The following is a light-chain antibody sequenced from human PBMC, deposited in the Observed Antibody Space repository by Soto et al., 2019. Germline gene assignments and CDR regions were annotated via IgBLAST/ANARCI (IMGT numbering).Light chain of an antibody. CDR2: LNSDGSH. V-gene: IGLV4-69*01. J-gene: IGLJ7*01. CDR3: QTWGTGPAV. CDR1: SGHSSYV. Sequence: QPVLTQSPSASASLGASVKLTCTLSSGHSSYVIAWHQQQPEKGPRYLMKLNSDGSHSKGDGIPDRFSGSSSGAERYLTISGLQSEDEADYYCQTWGTGPAVFGGGTQLTVL.